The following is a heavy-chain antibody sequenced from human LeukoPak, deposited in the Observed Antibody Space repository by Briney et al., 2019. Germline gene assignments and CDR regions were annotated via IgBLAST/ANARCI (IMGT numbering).Heavy chain of an antibody. J-gene: IGHJ5*02. D-gene: IGHD2-2*02. Sequence: DPSETLSLTCTVSGGSISSSSYYWGWIRQPPGKGLEWFGSIYYSGSTYYNPSLKTRVTISVDTSKNQFSLKLSSVTAADTAVYYCARVGCSSTSCYSDWFDPWGQGTLVTVSS. V-gene: IGHV4-39*07. CDR1: GGSISSSSYY. CDR3: ARVGCSSTSCYSDWFDP. CDR2: IYYSGST.